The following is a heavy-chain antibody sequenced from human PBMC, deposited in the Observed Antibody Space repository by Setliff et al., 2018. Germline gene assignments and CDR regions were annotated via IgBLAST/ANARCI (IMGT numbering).Heavy chain of an antibody. CDR3: ARVSQYSSGWYYYYYYGMDV. V-gene: IGHV4-39*07. D-gene: IGHD6-19*01. Sequence: PSETLSLTCTVSGGSISSGGYYWGWIRQPPGKGLEWIGSIYYSGSTYYNPSLKSRVTISVDTSKNQFSLKLSSVTAADTAVYYCARVSQYSSGWYYYYYYGMDVWGQGTTVTVSS. CDR2: IYYSGST. J-gene: IGHJ6*02. CDR1: GGSISSGGYY.